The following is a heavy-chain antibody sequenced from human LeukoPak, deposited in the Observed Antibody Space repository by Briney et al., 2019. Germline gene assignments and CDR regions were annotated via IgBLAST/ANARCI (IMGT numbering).Heavy chain of an antibody. D-gene: IGHD2-2*01. J-gene: IGHJ4*02. V-gene: IGHV4-38-2*02. Sequence: PSETLSLTCTVSDYSSNSGYYWGWIRQPPGKGLEWIGNIYHSGNTYYNPSLKCRVTISIDTSKKQFSLKLSSVTAADTAIYYCAREDCSSTTCYVRGYFDYWGQGTLVTVSS. CDR2: IYHSGNT. CDR3: AREDCSSTTCYVRGYFDY. CDR1: DYSSNSGYY.